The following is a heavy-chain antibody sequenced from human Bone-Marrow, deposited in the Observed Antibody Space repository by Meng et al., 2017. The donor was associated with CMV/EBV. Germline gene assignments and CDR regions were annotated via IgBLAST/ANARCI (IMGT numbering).Heavy chain of an antibody. CDR1: GGSISSYY. Sequence: SETLSLTCTVSGGSISSYYWSWIRQPPGKGLEWIGYIYYSGSTNYNPSLKSRVTISVDTSKNQFSLKLSSVTAADTAVYYCARERKDSSGWYSYYGMDLWGQGTTVTVSS. V-gene: IGHV4-59*01. D-gene: IGHD6-19*01. CDR3: ARERKDSSGWYSYYGMDL. CDR2: IYYSGST. J-gene: IGHJ6*02.